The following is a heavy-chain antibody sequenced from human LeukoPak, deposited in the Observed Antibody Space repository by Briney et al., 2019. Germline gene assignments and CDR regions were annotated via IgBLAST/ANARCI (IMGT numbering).Heavy chain of an antibody. Sequence: GGSLRLSCAASRFTFSSHAMSWVRQAPGKGLEWVSAVSTSGGSTYYADSVKGRFTISRDNSKKTLYLQMNTLRAEDTAVYYCAKGKVNHDGALDAWGQGTLVTVSS. J-gene: IGHJ3*01. V-gene: IGHV3-23*01. CDR3: AKGKVNHDGALDA. CDR2: VSTSGGST. D-gene: IGHD2-21*01. CDR1: RFTFSSHA.